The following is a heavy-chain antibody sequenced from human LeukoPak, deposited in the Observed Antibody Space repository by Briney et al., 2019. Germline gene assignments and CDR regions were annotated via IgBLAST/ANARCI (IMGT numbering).Heavy chain of an antibody. CDR2: IYYSGST. CDR3: ARGRAGSYPNPFDY. D-gene: IGHD1-26*01. Sequence: PSETLSLTCTVSGGSISSSSYYWGWIRQPPGKGLEWIGSIYYSGSTYYNPSLKSRVTISVDTSKNQFSLKLSSVTAADTAVYYCARGRAGSYPNPFDYWGQGTLVTVSS. J-gene: IGHJ4*02. CDR1: GGSISSSSYY. V-gene: IGHV4-39*07.